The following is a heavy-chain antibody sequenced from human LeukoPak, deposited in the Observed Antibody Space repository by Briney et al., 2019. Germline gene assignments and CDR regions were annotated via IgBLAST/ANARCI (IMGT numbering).Heavy chain of an antibody. J-gene: IGHJ6*02. CDR1: GGSISGSSYY. CDR2: IYYSGST. V-gene: IGHV4-39*01. D-gene: IGHD6-6*01. CDR3: ARGAARPSIAARRGMDV. Sequence: SSETLSLTCTVSGGSISGSSYYWGWIRQPPGKGLEWIGSIYYSGSTYYKPSLKSRVTMSVDTSKNQFSLKLSSVTAADTAVYYCARGAARPSIAARRGMDVWGQGTTVTVSS.